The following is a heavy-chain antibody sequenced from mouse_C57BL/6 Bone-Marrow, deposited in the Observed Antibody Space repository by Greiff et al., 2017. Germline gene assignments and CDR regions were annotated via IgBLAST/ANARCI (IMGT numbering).Heavy chain of an antibody. V-gene: IGHV1-64*01. CDR1: GYTFTSYW. CDR2: LHPNRGST. CDR3: ARPHYYGSSLDY. D-gene: IGHD1-1*01. Sequence: QVQLQQPGAELVKPGASVKLSCKASGYTFTSYWMHWVKQRPGQGLEWIGMLHPNRGSTNYNEKFKSKATLTVDKSSSTAYMQLSSLTSEDSAVYYCARPHYYGSSLDYWGQGTTLTVSS. J-gene: IGHJ2*01.